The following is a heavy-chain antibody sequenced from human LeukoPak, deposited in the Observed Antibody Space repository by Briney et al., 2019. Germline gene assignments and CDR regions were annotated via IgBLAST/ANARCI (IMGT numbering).Heavy chain of an antibody. CDR2: ISFDGSNK. Sequence: PGGSLRLSCVASGFRFSSYAMHWVRQAPGKGLEWVAFISFDGSNKFYSDSVRGRFSISRDNSRNTLDLHMSNLRADDTAVYYCAKLFHYGSGSYYGPQEFDYWGQGTLVTVSP. CDR3: AKLFHYGSGSYYGPQEFDY. V-gene: IGHV3-30*18. CDR1: GFRFSSYA. J-gene: IGHJ4*02. D-gene: IGHD3-10*01.